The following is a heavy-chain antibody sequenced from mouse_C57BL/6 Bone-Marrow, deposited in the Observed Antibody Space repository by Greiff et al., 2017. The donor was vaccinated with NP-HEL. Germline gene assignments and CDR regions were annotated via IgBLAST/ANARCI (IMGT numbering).Heavy chain of an antibody. CDR3: ARHSLYAMDD. Sequence: EVMLVESGGGLVQPGGSLKLSCAASGFTFSDYYMYWVRQTPEKRLEWVAYISNGGGSTYYPDTVKGRFTISRDNAKNTLYLQMSRLKSEDTAMYYCARHSLYAMDDWGQGTSVTVFS. V-gene: IGHV5-12*01. J-gene: IGHJ4*01. CDR1: GFTFSDYY. CDR2: ISNGGGST.